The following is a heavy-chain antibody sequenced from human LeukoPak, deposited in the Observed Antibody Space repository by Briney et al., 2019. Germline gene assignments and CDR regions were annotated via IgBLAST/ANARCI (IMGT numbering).Heavy chain of an antibody. V-gene: IGHV3-7*03. D-gene: IGHD6-13*01. CDR2: IKQDGSEK. CDR1: GLTFSTYW. Sequence: GGSLRLSCAASGLTFSTYWMSWVRQAPGKGLEWVANIKQDGSEKYYVDSVKGRFTISRDNAKQSLYLQMNRLRAEDTAVYYCATQNTGYSSSWYEGNWFGPWGQGTLVTVSS. CDR3: ATQNTGYSSSWYEGNWFGP. J-gene: IGHJ5*02.